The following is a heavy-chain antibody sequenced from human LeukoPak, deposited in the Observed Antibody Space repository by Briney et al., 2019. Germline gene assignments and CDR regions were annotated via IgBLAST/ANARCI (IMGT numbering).Heavy chain of an antibody. Sequence: PGGSLRLSCAASGFTFSSYGMHWVRQAPGKGLEWVAVISYDGSNKYYADSVKGRFTISRDNSKNTLYLQMNSLRAKDTAVYYCAKLSASNNIPPPPWDYYGSGSHYWGQGTLVTVSS. CDR2: ISYDGSNK. J-gene: IGHJ4*02. CDR3: AKLSASNNIPPPPWDYYGSGSHY. D-gene: IGHD3-10*01. CDR1: GFTFSSYG. V-gene: IGHV3-30*18.